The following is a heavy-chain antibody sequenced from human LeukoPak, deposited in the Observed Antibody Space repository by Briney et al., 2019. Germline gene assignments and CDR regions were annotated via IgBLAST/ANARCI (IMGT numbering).Heavy chain of an antibody. V-gene: IGHV4-39*01. CDR1: CGSMYSSGEY. Sequence: SETLSLTYTVWCGSMYSSGEYYCWIRQPPGKGLDWIGSINYSERTYYNPSLKSRVTISVDTSKNQLSLKLNFVTAADTAVSFCACRGSGLIGFAPWGQGTLVIVSS. J-gene: IGHJ5*02. CDR2: INYSERT. CDR3: ACRGSGLIGFAP. D-gene: IGHD6-19*01.